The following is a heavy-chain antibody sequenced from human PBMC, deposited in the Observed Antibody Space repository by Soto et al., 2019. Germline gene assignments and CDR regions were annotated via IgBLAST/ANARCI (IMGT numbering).Heavy chain of an antibody. V-gene: IGHV1-18*01. CDR3: ARDLEEDIVVVPAAIQASYYYGMDV. Sequence: ASVKVSCKASGYTFTSYGISWVRQAPGQGLEWMGWISAYNGNTNYAQKLQGRVTMTTDTSTSTAYMELRSLRSDDTAAYYCARDLEEDIVVVPAAIQASYYYGMDVWGQGTTVTVSS. CDR2: ISAYNGNT. CDR1: GYTFTSYG. J-gene: IGHJ6*02. D-gene: IGHD2-2*02.